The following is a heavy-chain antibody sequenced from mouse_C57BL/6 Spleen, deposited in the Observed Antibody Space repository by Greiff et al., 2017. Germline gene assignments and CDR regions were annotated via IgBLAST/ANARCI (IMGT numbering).Heavy chain of an antibody. CDR2: IYPGGGDT. J-gene: IGHJ4*01. CDR3: ARKGGAMDY. Sequence: QVQLKESGPELVKPGASVKISCKASGYAFSSSWMNWVKQRPGKGLEWIGRIYPGGGDTNYNGKFKGKATLTADKSSSTAYMQLSSLTSEDSAVYFCARKGGAMDYWGQGTSVTVSS. CDR1: GYAFSSSW. V-gene: IGHV1-82*01.